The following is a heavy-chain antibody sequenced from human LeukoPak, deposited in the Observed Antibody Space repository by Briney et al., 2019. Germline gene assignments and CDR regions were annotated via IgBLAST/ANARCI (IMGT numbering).Heavy chain of an antibody. V-gene: IGHV3-53*01. CDR3: RVCGGDCSLIDT. J-gene: IGHJ5*02. D-gene: IGHD2-21*02. CDR1: DLPVRSNY. Sequence: GGSLRLSCAASDLPVRSNYMSWVRQAPGKGLECVSYISRDSSTTYAASVKGRFTTSRDNSGNTLYLQVNNLKTEDTAVYYCRVCGGDCSLIDTWGQGTLVTVSS. CDR2: ISRDSST.